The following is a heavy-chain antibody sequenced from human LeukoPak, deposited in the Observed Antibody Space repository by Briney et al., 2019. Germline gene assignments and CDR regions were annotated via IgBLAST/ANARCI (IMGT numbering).Heavy chain of an antibody. D-gene: IGHD2-2*01. CDR3: ARLNHHEGIVVVPAAMQDYYYYYMDV. CDR1: GYTFTGYS. Sequence: ASVKVSCKASGYTFTGYSIHWVRQAPGQGLEWMGRINPSTGTTTYAQKFKGRVIMTRDTSIGTAYMELSRLRSDDTAVYYCARLNHHEGIVVVPAAMQDYYYYYMDVWGKGTTVTVSS. J-gene: IGHJ6*03. V-gene: IGHV1-2*06. CDR2: INPSTGTT.